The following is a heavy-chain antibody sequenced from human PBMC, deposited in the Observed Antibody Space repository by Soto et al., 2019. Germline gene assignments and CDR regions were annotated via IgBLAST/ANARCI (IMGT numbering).Heavy chain of an antibody. V-gene: IGHV3-23*01. J-gene: IGHJ4*02. CDR1: GFTFINYG. CDR2: ISGSGGSS. CDR3: AGRGEVEVTGFVY. Sequence: GGSLRLSCAASGFTFINYGMGCGRQAPGKWLEWVSSISGSGGSSYHADSVRGRITISRDNSKNTLFLQMINLRAENTAIYYCAGRGEVEVTGFVYWGQGTMVTASS. D-gene: IGHD3-22*01.